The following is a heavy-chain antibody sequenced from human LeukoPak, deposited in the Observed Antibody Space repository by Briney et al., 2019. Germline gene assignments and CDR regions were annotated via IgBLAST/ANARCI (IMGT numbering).Heavy chain of an antibody. V-gene: IGHV3-48*01. J-gene: IGHJ5*02. Sequence: GGSLRLSCAASVFTFSSYSMNWVRQAPGRGLEWVLYICSSKSTIYYRDSVKGRFTNTRDNAKNSLYLQMNSLRAEDTAVYYCARGFLDSYVYKNWFDPRGQGTLVTVSS. CDR2: ICSSKSTI. CDR3: ARGFLDSYVYKNWFDP. D-gene: IGHD5-18*01. CDR1: VFTFSSYS.